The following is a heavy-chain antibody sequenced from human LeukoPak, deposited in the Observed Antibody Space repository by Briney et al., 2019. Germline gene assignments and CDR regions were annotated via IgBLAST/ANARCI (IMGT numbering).Heavy chain of an antibody. CDR2: IYHSGST. J-gene: IGHJ3*02. Sequence: SETLSLTCAVSGGSISSGGYSWSWIRQPPGKGLEWIGYIYHSGSTYYNPSLKSRVTISVDRSKNQFSLKLSSVTAADTAVYYCARVINYYDSSGYTYPDAFDIWGQGTMVTVSS. V-gene: IGHV4-30-2*01. CDR3: ARVINYYDSSGYTYPDAFDI. CDR1: GGSISSGGYS. D-gene: IGHD3-22*01.